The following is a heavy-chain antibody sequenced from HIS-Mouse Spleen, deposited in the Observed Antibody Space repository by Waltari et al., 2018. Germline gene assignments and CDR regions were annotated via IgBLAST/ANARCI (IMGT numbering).Heavy chain of an antibody. D-gene: IGHD3-3*01. CDR2: IHYSGST. V-gene: IGHV4-39*07. CDR3: ARDFHDFWSGYYGGDKKHDAFDI. J-gene: IGHJ3*02. Sequence: QLQLQESGPGLVKPSETLSLTYPVSGASISSSRYYWGWIRQPPGHGLEWIGSIHYSGSTYEHPSLKSRVTISVETSKKQFSLKLSSVTAADTAVYYCARDFHDFWSGYYGGDKKHDAFDIWGQGTMVTVSS. CDR1: GASISSSRYY.